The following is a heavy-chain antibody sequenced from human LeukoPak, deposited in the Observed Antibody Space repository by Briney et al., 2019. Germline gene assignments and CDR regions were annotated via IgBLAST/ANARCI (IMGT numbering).Heavy chain of an antibody. CDR2: IYHSGST. Sequence: SETLSLTCAVSGYSISSGYYWGWIRQPPGKGLEWLGSIYHSGSTYYNPSLKSRVTISVDTSKNQFSLKLSSVTAADTAVYYCARLTSYYDFSGGEFDAWGQGTLVTVSS. D-gene: IGHD3-3*01. CDR1: GYSISSGYY. J-gene: IGHJ5*02. V-gene: IGHV4-38-2*01. CDR3: ARLTSYYDFSGGEFDA.